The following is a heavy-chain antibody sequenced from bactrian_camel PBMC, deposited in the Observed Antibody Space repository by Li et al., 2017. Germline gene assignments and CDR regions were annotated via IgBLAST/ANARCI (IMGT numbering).Heavy chain of an antibody. CDR1: GFIFGGYW. J-gene: IGHJ4*01. CDR2: INNSGRTT. V-gene: IGHV3S1*01. CDR3: TGPLPGTDS. Sequence: QVQLVESGGGLVRPGGSLRLSCAPSGFIFGGYWMYWVRQAPGKGPEWVATINNSGRTTYIADMLKGRFTISRDNSKAIVWLQMNSLKPEDTALYYCTGPLPGTDSWGQGTQVTVS. D-gene: IGHD5*01.